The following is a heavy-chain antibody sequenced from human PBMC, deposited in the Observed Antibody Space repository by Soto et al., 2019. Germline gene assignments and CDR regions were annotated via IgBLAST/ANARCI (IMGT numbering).Heavy chain of an antibody. CDR2: ISQDGAIA. Sequence: VQLVESGGGLVQPGGSLRLSCAASGFAFGSYWMHWVRQAPGKGLVWVSRISQDGAIATQADSVKGRFTISRDNAKNTRFLQMNSLRADDTGVCYCLRDQRHWNEFADQWGQGTLVTVSS. V-gene: IGHV3-74*01. CDR3: LRDQRHWNEFADQ. CDR1: GFAFGSYW. D-gene: IGHD1-1*01. J-gene: IGHJ1*01.